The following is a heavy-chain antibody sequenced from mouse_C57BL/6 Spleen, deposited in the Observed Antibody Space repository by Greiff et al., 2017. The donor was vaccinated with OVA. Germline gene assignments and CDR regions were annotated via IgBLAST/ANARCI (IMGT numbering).Heavy chain of an antibody. CDR2: ILPGSGST. CDR3: ASGSYYSNYKFAY. J-gene: IGHJ3*01. D-gene: IGHD2-5*01. V-gene: IGHV1-9*01. CDR1: GYTFTGYW. Sequence: VNLVESGAELMKPGASVKLSCKATGYTFTGYWIEWVKQRPGHGLEWIGEILPGSGSTNYNEKFKGKATFTADTSSNTAYMQLSSLTTEDSAIYYCASGSYYSNYKFAYWGQGTLVTVSA.